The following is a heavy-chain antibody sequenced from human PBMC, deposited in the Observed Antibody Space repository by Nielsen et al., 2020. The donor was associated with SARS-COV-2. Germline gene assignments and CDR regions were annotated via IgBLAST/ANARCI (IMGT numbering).Heavy chain of an antibody. CDR1: GGSVSSNDW. J-gene: IGHJ6*03. Sequence: SETLSLTCAVSGGSVSSNDWWTWVRQSPGKGLEWIGEVSHSGRIIYNPSLNSRVTLSMDKSKRQFSLRLTSVSAADTAVYFCARGDLVVVPSPILGLGAFFYYFYLDVWGKGTTVIVSS. V-gene: IGHV4-4*02. CDR3: ARGDLVVVPSPILGLGAFFYYFYLDV. CDR2: VSHSGRI. D-gene: IGHD2-2*01.